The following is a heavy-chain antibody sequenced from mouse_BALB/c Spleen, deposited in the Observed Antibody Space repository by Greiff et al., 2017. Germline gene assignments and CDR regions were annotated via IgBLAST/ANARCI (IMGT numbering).Heavy chain of an antibody. V-gene: IGHV1-80*01. CDR3: AKGDAAWFAY. CDR1: GYAFSSYW. J-gene: IGHJ3*01. D-gene: IGHD2-13*01. Sequence: VKLMESGAELVRPGSSVKISCKASGYAFSSYWMNWVKQRPGQGLEWIGQIYPGDGDTNYNGKFKGKATLTADKSSSTAYMQLSSLTSEDSAVYFCAKGDAAWFAYWGQGTLVTVSA. CDR2: IYPGDGDT.